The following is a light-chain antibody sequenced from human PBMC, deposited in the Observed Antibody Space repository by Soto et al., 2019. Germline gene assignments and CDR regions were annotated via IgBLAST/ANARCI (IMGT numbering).Light chain of an antibody. CDR2: GAS. J-gene: IGKJ4*01. Sequence: VLTQSPGTLSLSPGERATLSCRARQSVSTSYLAWYQQKPGQAPRLLIYGASSRATGIPDRFSGSGSGADFTLTISRLEPEDFAVYYCQQYGSVPLTFGGGTKVEIK. V-gene: IGKV3-20*01. CDR3: QQYGSVPLT. CDR1: QSVSTSY.